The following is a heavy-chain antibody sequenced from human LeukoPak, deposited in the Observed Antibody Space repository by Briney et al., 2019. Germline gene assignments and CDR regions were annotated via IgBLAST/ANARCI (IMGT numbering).Heavy chain of an antibody. CDR3: AKRDCGSTGCYTVDY. CDR2: IDASGGGT. J-gene: IGHJ4*02. V-gene: IGHV3-23*01. Sequence: GGSLRLSCAASGLTFNNYAMSWVRQAPGKGLEGVSGIDASGGGTYYADSVKGRFTISRDNSKDTLYLQMNSLRVEDTALYHCAKRDCGSTGCYTVDYWGQGTLVTVSS. CDR1: GLTFNNYA. D-gene: IGHD2-2*02.